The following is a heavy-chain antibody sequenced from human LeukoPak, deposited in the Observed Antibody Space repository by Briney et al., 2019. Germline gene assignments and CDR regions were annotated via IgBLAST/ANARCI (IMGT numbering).Heavy chain of an antibody. CDR2: IYYSGST. Sequence: SETLSLTCTVSGGSISSYYWSWIRQPPGKGLEWIGYIYYSGSTNYNPSLKSRVTISVDTSKNQFSLKLSSVTAADTAVYYCASAVPTSPFDYWGQGTLVTVSS. V-gene: IGHV4-59*01. D-gene: IGHD2-2*01. CDR3: ASAVPTSPFDY. J-gene: IGHJ4*02. CDR1: GGSISSYY.